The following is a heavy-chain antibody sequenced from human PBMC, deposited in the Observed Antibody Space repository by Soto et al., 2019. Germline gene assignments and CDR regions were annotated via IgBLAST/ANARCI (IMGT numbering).Heavy chain of an antibody. V-gene: IGHV1-46*01. D-gene: IGHD2-21*02. Sequence: QVELMQTGAEVKKPGASVKVSCKASGNTFTNYYIHWVRQAPGQGLEWMGTINPSGGHTTYSQNFLGRVTMPRATSTSTLYMERTSLTSDDTAVYYCARGGHVVVVTAAFDSWGQGTLVTVSS. CDR1: GNTFTNYY. J-gene: IGHJ4*02. CDR3: ARGGHVVVVTAAFDS. CDR2: INPSGGHT.